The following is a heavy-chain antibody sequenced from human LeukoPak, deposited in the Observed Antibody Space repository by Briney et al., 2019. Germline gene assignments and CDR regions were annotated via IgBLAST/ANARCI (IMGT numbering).Heavy chain of an antibody. V-gene: IGHV4-31*03. CDR3: ARDYVVVPAATYYYYYGMDV. CDR2: IYYSGST. J-gene: IGHJ6*04. Sequence: SQTLSLTCTVSGGSISSGGYYWSWIRQHPGKGLEWIGYIYYSGSTYYNPSLKSRVTISVDTSKNQFSLKLSSVTAADTAVYYCARDYVVVPAATYYYYYGMDVWGKGTTATVSS. D-gene: IGHD2-2*01. CDR1: GGSISSGGYY.